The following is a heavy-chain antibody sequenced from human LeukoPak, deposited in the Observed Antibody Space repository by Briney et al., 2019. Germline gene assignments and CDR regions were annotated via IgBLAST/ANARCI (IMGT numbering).Heavy chain of an antibody. CDR3: ARGTYGDYRIDY. CDR1: GFTFSGYF. J-gene: IGHJ4*02. V-gene: IGHV4-38-2*01. Sequence: GSLRLSCAASGFTFSGYFMNWVRQPPGKGLEWIGSIYYSGSTYYNPSLKSRVTISVDTSKNQFSLKLSSVTAADTAVYYCARGTYGDYRIDYWGQGTLVTVSS. CDR2: IYYSGST. D-gene: IGHD4-17*01.